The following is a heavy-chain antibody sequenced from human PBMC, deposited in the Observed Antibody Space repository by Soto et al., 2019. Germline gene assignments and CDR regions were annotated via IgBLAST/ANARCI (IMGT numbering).Heavy chain of an antibody. CDR3: AKVGTWTQPAQDWFDP. CDR2: ISGSGGST. J-gene: IGHJ5*02. Sequence: PGGSLRLSCAASGFTFSSYAMSWVRQAPGKGLEWVSAISGSGGSTYYADSVKGRFTISRDNSKNTLYLQMNSLRAEDTAVYYCAKVGTWTQPAQDWFDPWGQGTLVTVSS. V-gene: IGHV3-23*01. D-gene: IGHD5-18*01. CDR1: GFTFSSYA.